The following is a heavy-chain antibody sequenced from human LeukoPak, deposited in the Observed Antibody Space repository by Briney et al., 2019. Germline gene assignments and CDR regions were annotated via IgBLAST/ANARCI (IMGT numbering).Heavy chain of an antibody. CDR1: GFTFSNYG. V-gene: IGHV3-23*01. J-gene: IGHJ4*02. Sequence: PGGTLRLSCAASGFTFSNYGMNWVRQAPGKGLEWVSVISGSGGSTYYADSVKGRFTISCDNSKNTLYLQMNSLRVEDTAVYYCARALIGYYFDYWGQGTLVTVSS. CDR3: ARALIGYYFDY. CDR2: ISGSGGST. D-gene: IGHD2-8*01.